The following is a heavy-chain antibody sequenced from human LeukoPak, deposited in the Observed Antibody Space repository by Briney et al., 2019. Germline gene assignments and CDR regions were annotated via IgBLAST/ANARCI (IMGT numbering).Heavy chain of an antibody. CDR3: ARGPRGYPYYFDY. J-gene: IGHJ4*02. CDR2: ISSSSSYI. D-gene: IGHD5-18*01. V-gene: IGHV3-21*01. Sequence: GGSLRLSCAASGFTFSSYSMNWVRQAPGKGLEWVSSISSSSSYIYHADSVKGRFTISRDNAKNSLYLQMNSLRAEDTAVYYCARGPRGYPYYFDYWGQGTLVTVSS. CDR1: GFTFSSYS.